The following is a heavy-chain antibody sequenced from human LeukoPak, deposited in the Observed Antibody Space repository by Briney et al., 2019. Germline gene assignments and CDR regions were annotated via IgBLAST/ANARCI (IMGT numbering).Heavy chain of an antibody. CDR3: ARTYYYDSSGYLNDY. CDR1: GGSISSGSYY. Sequence: SETLSLTCTVSGGSISSGSYYWSWIRQPAGKGLEWMGRIYTSGSTNYNPSLKSRVTISVDTSKNQFSLKLSSVTAADTAVYYCARTYYYDSSGYLNDYWGQGTLVTVSS. J-gene: IGHJ4*02. D-gene: IGHD3-22*01. V-gene: IGHV4-61*02. CDR2: IYTSGST.